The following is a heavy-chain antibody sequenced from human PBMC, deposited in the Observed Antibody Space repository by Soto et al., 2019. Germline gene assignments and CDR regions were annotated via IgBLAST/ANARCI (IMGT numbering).Heavy chain of an antibody. V-gene: IGHV1-3*01. CDR1: GYTFTSYA. D-gene: IGHD2-2*01. CDR2: INAGNGNT. Sequence: GASVKVSCKASGYTFTSYAMHWVRQAPGQRLEWMGWINAGNGNTKYSQKFQGRVTITRDTSASTAYMELSSLRSEDTAVYYCARVQVVVVPAATNWFDPWGQGTLVTVSS. CDR3: ARVQVVVVPAATNWFDP. J-gene: IGHJ5*02.